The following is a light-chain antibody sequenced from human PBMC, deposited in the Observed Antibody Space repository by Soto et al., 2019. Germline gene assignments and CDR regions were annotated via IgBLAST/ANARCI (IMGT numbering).Light chain of an antibody. J-gene: IGLJ3*02. CDR3: YSYAGRNIWV. V-gene: IGLV2-8*01. Sequence: QSVLAQPPSASGSPGQSVTISCTGSGSDIGAYNFVSWYQQHPGKAPKLMIFGVTERASGVPDRFSGSKSGNTASLTVSGLQADDEAVYYCYSYAGRNIWVFGGGTKLTVL. CDR2: GVT. CDR1: GSDIGAYNF.